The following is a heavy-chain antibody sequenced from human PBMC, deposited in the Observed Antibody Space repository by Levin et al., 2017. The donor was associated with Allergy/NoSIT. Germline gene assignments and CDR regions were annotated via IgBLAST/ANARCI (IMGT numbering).Heavy chain of an antibody. CDR3: ARRPTGSEAGFDP. V-gene: IGHV1-2*06. D-gene: IGHD1-1*01. CDR2: INPNSGGT. CDR1: GYTFTGYY. Sequence: GASVKVSCKASGYTFTGYYMHWVRQAPGQGLEWMGRINPNSGGTNYAQKFQGRVTMTRDTSISTAYMELSRLRSDDTAVYYCARRPTGSEAGFDPWGQGTLVTVSS. J-gene: IGHJ5*02.